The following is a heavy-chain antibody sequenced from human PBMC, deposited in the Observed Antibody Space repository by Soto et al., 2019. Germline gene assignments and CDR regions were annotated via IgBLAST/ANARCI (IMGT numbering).Heavy chain of an antibody. CDR2: INPNSGGT. D-gene: IGHD1-20*01. CDR3: ARGGPNNLDYYYYGMDV. CDR1: GYTFTGYY. Sequence: ASVKVSCKASGYTFTGYYMHWVRQAPGQGLEWMGWINPNSGGTNYAQKFQGWVTMTRDTSISTAYMELSRLRSDDMAVYYCARGGPNNLDYYYYGMDVWGQGTTVTVSS. J-gene: IGHJ6*02. V-gene: IGHV1-2*04.